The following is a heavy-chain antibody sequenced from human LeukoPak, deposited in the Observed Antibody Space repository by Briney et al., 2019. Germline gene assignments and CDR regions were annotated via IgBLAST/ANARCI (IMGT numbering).Heavy chain of an antibody. J-gene: IGHJ3*02. V-gene: IGHV3-33*01. CDR3: AGGLDAFDI. Sequence: GRSLRLSCAASGFTFSSYGMHWVRQAPGKGLEWVAIIWYDGTNESYADSVKGRFTISRDNSKNTLYLQMNSLRAGDTAVYYCAGGLDAFDIWGQGTMVTVSS. D-gene: IGHD3-16*01. CDR2: IWYDGTNE. CDR1: GFTFSSYG.